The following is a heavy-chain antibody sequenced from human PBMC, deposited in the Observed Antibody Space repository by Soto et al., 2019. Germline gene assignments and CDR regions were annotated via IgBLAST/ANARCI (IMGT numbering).Heavy chain of an antibody. CDR2: IRGNGGTT. D-gene: IGHD6-13*01. CDR3: AHRRESSSLFDAFDI. Sequence: EVQLLESGGGLVQPGGSLRLSCVASGFTFSSHSMTWVRQAPGKGLEWVSTIRGNGGTTYYGDSVNGRFTIARDNSKNTLYLHMNSLRAEDTAQYYCAHRRESSSLFDAFDIWGQGTMVTVSS. V-gene: IGHV3-23*01. CDR1: GFTFSSHS. J-gene: IGHJ3*02.